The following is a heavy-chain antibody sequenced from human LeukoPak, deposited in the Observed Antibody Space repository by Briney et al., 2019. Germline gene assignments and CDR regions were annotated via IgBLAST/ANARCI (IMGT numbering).Heavy chain of an antibody. CDR2: INWNGGST. J-gene: IGHJ4*02. V-gene: IGHV3-20*04. Sequence: GGSLGLSCTVSGFTVSSNSMSWVRQAPGKGLEWVSGINWNGGSTGYADSVKGRFTISRDNVKNFFYLQMNSLGVEDTALYYCARCVDDSSGLILYYWGQGTLVTVSS. CDR3: ARCVDDSSGLILYY. D-gene: IGHD3-22*01. CDR1: GFTVSSNS.